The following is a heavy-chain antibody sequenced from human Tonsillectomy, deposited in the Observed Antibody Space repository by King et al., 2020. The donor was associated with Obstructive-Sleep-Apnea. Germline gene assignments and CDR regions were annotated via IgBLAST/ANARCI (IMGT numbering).Heavy chain of an antibody. J-gene: IGHJ4*02. CDR2: ISGSGGST. Sequence: VQLVESGGGLVQPGGSLRLSCAASRFTFSSYAMSWVRQAPGKGLEWVSGISGSGGSTYYADSVKGRFTISRDNSKKTLYLQMNSLRVDDTAVYYCAGGRRWDQFSGFDYWGQGTLVPVSS. CDR1: RFTFSSYA. V-gene: IGHV3-23*04. D-gene: IGHD1-26*01. CDR3: AGGRRWDQFSGFDY.